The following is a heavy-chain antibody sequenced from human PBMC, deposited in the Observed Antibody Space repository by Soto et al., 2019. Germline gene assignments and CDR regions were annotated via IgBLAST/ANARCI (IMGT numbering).Heavy chain of an antibody. CDR1: GFIFSTFG. CDR3: VRGPSRGSSLFGPLDY. V-gene: IGHV3-64D*06. D-gene: IGHD3-3*01. CDR2: IFYSGSGS. Sequence: PVGSLRLSCSASGFIFSTFGMFWVRQAPGQGLEYVSAIFYSGSGSYYADPVRGRFTVSRDNSKNMFYLQMSSLRVEDTVLYFCVRGPSRGSSLFGPLDYWGQGTQVTVSS. J-gene: IGHJ4*02.